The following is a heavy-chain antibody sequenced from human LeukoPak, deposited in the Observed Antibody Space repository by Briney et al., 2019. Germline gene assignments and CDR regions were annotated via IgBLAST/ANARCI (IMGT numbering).Heavy chain of an antibody. D-gene: IGHD6-13*01. J-gene: IGHJ3*02. V-gene: IGHV5-51*01. CDR1: GYSFTSYW. Sequence: GESLKISCKGSGYSFTSYWIGWVRQMPGKGLEWMGIIYPGDSDTRYSPSFQGQVTISADKSISTAYLQWSSLKASDTAMYYCASLIAAAGTADAFDIWGQGTMVTVSS. CDR3: ASLIAAAGTADAFDI. CDR2: IYPGDSDT.